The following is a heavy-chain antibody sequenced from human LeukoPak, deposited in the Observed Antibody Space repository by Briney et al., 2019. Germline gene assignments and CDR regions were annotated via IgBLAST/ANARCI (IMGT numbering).Heavy chain of an antibody. V-gene: IGHV1-18*04. D-gene: IGHD3-10*01. CDR3: ARDYRDVLLWFGELSK. J-gene: IGHJ4*02. Sequence: EASVKVSCKASGYTFTGYYMHWVRQAPGQGLEWMGWISGYNGKTNYAQKLQGRVTMTTDTSTSTAYMELRSLRSDDTAVYYCARDYRDVLLWFGELSKWGQGTLVTVSS. CDR1: GYTFTGYY. CDR2: ISGYNGKT.